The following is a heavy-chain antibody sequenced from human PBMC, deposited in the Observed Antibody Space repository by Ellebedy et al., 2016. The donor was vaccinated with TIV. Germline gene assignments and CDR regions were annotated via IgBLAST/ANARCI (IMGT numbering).Heavy chain of an antibody. V-gene: IGHV4-34*01. D-gene: IGHD1-26*01. CDR1: GGSFSGYY. CDR3: AKAPRVGWFDT. J-gene: IGHJ5*02. CDR2: INHSGST. Sequence: GSLRLXXAVYGGSFSGYYWSWIRQPPGKGLEWIGEINHSGSTNYNPSLKSRVTISVDTSKNQFSLKLSSVTAADTAVYHCAKAPRVGWFDTWGQGTLVTVSS.